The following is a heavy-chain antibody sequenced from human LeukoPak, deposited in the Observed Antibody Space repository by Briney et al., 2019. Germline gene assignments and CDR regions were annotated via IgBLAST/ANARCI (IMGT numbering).Heavy chain of an antibody. CDR2: IYSSEST. Sequence: SETLSLTCTVSGGPNRSYYGSGIRQPPGKGLEWIGYIYSSESTNYNPSLNSRVTISVDTSKYQFSLKLSSVTAADTAVYYCARVKCWSGYNALAYWGRALLVTASS. CDR3: ARVKCWSGYNALAY. V-gene: IGHV4-59*01. J-gene: IGHJ4*02. CDR1: GGPNRSYY. D-gene: IGHD3-3*01.